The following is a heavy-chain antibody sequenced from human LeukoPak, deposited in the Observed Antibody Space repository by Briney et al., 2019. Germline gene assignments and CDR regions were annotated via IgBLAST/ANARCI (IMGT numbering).Heavy chain of an antibody. CDR2: IYTSRST. CDR1: GGSVSSGNYY. Sequence: SETLSLTCTVSGGSVSSGNYYWTWIRQPAGKGLEWIGRIYTSRSTNYNPSLKSRVTISIDASKNQFSLRLSSVTAADTAVYYCTQGGELMNYWGQGTLVTVSS. CDR3: TQGGELMNY. D-gene: IGHD1-26*01. V-gene: IGHV4-61*02. J-gene: IGHJ4*02.